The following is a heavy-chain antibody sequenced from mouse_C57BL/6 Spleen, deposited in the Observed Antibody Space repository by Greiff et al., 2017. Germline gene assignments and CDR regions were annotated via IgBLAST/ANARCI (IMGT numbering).Heavy chain of an antibody. Sequence: VQLQQPGAELVKPGASVKMSCKASGYTFTSYWITWVKQRPGQGLEWIGDIYPGSGSTNYNEKFKSKATLTVDTSSSTAYMQLSSLTSEDSAVYYCASPYYYGSEGDFDYWGQGTTLTVSS. D-gene: IGHD1-1*01. CDR1: GYTFTSYW. V-gene: IGHV1-55*01. J-gene: IGHJ2*01. CDR2: IYPGSGST. CDR3: ASPYYYGSEGDFDY.